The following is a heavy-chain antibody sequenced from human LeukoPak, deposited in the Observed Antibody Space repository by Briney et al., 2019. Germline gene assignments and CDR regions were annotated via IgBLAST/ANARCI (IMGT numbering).Heavy chain of an antibody. J-gene: IGHJ4*02. D-gene: IGHD3-22*01. CDR3: ARGSDYYDSSGHSEIDY. Sequence: ASVKVSCKASGGTFTSYDINWVRQATGQGLEWMGWMNPNSGNTGYAQKFQGRVTMTRNTSISTAYMELSSLRSEDTAVYYCARGSDYYDSSGHSEIDYWGQGTLVTVSS. CDR1: GGTFTSYD. V-gene: IGHV1-8*01. CDR2: MNPNSGNT.